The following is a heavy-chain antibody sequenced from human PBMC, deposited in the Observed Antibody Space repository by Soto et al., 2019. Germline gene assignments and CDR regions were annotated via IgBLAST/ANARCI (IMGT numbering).Heavy chain of an antibody. D-gene: IGHD2-2*02. CDR1: GFTFSSYA. CDR2: ISGSGGST. J-gene: IGHJ4*02. CDR3: AKALSPYCSSTSCYTDY. V-gene: IGHV3-23*01. Sequence: GGSLRLSCAASGFTFSSYAMSWVRQAPGKGLEWVSAISGSGGSTYYADSVKGRFTISKDNSKNTLYLQMNSLRAEDTAVYYCAKALSPYCSSTSCYTDYWGQGTLVTVSS.